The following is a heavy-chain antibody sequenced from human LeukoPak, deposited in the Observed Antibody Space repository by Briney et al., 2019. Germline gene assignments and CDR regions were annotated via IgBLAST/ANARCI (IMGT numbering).Heavy chain of an antibody. V-gene: IGHV1-69*05. J-gene: IGHJ4*02. Sequence: ASVTVSCTASGGTFSSYAISWVRQAPGQGLEWVGGVLPMFGTTNYAQNFQGRVTINTDTVTINTDGATSTTYMELTSLRSEDTAVYYCARGTDYDFWSGPNYYFDYWGQGTLVTVSS. CDR1: GGTFSSYA. CDR2: VLPMFGTT. CDR3: ARGTDYDFWSGPNYYFDY. D-gene: IGHD3-3*01.